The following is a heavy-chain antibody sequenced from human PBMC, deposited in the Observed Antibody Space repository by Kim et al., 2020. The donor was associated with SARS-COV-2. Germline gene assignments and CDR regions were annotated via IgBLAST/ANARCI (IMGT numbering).Heavy chain of an antibody. J-gene: IGHJ2*01. CDR3: ARADPQEWYFVH. Sequence: SESLSLTCTVSGGSISRSSNHWDWLRQPPGKGLEWRGRIYYSGTSYSNSSLKSRATLSVDTSKNQFLQNLRSVTAAATVVYYCARADPQEWYFVHWCRGT. CDR1: GGSISRSSNH. CDR2: IYYSGTS. V-gene: IGHV4-39*01.